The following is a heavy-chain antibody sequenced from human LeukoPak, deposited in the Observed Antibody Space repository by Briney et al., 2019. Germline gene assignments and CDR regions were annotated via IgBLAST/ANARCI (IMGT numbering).Heavy chain of an antibody. CDR1: GGSISSYY. J-gene: IGHJ3*02. V-gene: IGHV4-59*12. D-gene: IGHD6-19*01. CDR2: IYYSGST. CDR3: AREGWQWLVHAFDI. Sequence: SETLSLTCTVSGGSISSYYWSWIRQPPGKGLEWIGYIYYSGSTNYNPSLESRVTISVDTSKNQFSLKLSSVTAADTAMYYCAREGWQWLVHAFDIWDQGTMVTVSS.